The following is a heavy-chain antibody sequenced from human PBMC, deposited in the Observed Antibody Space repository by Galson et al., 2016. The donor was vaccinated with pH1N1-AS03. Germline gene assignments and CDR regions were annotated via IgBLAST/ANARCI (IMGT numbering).Heavy chain of an antibody. CDR1: GGTFGSYA. V-gene: IGHV1-69*13. CDR2: IIPIFGTR. D-gene: IGHD1-26*01. CDR3: ARDVSGSYGLDH. J-gene: IGHJ5*02. Sequence: SVKVSCKASGGTFGSYAVSWVRQAPGQGLEWMGGIIPIFGTRHYAQRFQGRVTITADESTTTASMELSSLRFEDTAMYYCARDVSGSYGLDHWGRGTQVTVSS.